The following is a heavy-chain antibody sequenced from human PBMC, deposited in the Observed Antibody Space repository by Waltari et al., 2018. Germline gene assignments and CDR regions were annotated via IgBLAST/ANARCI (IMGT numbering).Heavy chain of an antibody. CDR1: GFTFSSYS. V-gene: IGHV3-21*01. D-gene: IGHD5-12*01. CDR2: ISSSSSYI. J-gene: IGHJ4*02. CDR3: ARDEDGYNAFDY. Sequence: EVQLVESGGGLVKPGGSLRLSCAASGFTFSSYSMNWVRQAPGKGLEWVSSISSSSSYIYYADSVKGRFTISRDNAKNSLYLQMNSLRAKDTAVYYCARDEDGYNAFDYWGQGTLVTVSS.